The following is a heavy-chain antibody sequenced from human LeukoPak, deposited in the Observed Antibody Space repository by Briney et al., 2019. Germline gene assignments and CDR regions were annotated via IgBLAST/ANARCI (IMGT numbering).Heavy chain of an antibody. Sequence: SETLSLTCTVSGGSISSYYWSWIRQPPGRGLEWIGYIYYSGSTNYNPSLKSRVTISVDTSKNQFSLKLSSVTAADTAVYYCARARGDYRHFDYWGQGTLVTVSS. J-gene: IGHJ4*02. V-gene: IGHV4-59*01. D-gene: IGHD4-11*01. CDR1: GGSISSYY. CDR3: ARARGDYRHFDY. CDR2: IYYSGST.